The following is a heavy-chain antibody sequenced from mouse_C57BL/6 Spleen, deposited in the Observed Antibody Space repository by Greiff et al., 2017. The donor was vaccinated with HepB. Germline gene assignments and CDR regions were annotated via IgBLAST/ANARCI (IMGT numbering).Heavy chain of an antibody. CDR2: ISNLAYSI. Sequence: EVKLQESGGGLVQPGGSLKLSCAASGFTFSDYGMAWVRQAPRKGPEWVAFISNLAYSIYYADTVTGRFTISRENAKNTLYLEMSSLRSEDTAMYYCARNYGNYLYAMDYWGQGTSVTVSS. CDR3: ARNYGNYLYAMDY. V-gene: IGHV5-15*01. CDR1: GFTFSDYG. J-gene: IGHJ4*01. D-gene: IGHD2-1*01.